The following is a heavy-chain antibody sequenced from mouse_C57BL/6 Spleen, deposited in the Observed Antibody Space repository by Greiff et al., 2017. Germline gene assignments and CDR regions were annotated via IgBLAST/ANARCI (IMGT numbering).Heavy chain of an antibody. Sequence: EVQRVESGGGLVKPGGSLKLSCAASGFTFSDYGMHRVRQAPEKGLEWVAYISSGSSTIYYADTVKGRFTISRDNAKNTLFLQMTSLRSEDTAMYYCARDYGSSYAMDYWGQGTSVTVSS. D-gene: IGHD1-1*01. CDR2: ISSGSSTI. CDR3: ARDYGSSYAMDY. V-gene: IGHV5-17*01. CDR1: GFTFSDYG. J-gene: IGHJ4*01.